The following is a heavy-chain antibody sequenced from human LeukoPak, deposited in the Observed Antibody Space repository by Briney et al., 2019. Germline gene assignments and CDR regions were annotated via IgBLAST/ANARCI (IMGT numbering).Heavy chain of an antibody. Sequence: PSETLSLTCAVYGGSFSGYYWSWIRQPPGKGLEWIGEINHSGSTYYNPSLKSRVTILVDRSKNQFSLKLSSVTAADTAVYYCARGDSSGWYGGAFDIWGQGTMVTVSS. D-gene: IGHD6-19*01. CDR2: INHSGST. V-gene: IGHV4-34*01. J-gene: IGHJ3*02. CDR1: GGSFSGYY. CDR3: ARGDSSGWYGGAFDI.